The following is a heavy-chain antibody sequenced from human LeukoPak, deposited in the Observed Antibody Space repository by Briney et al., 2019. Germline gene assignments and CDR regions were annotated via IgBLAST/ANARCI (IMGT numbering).Heavy chain of an antibody. CDR1: GFTFSSVG. CDR2: IRYDESTE. D-gene: IGHD3-16*01. CDR3: ARDYVWGTFEPDF. V-gene: IGHV3-30*02. Sequence: GGSLRLSCAASGFTFSSVGMHWVRQAPGKGLEWVAFIRYDESTEYYADSVKGRFTISRDNAKNSLYLQMNSLRAEDTALYYCARDYVWGTFEPDFWGQGTLVTVSS. J-gene: IGHJ4*02.